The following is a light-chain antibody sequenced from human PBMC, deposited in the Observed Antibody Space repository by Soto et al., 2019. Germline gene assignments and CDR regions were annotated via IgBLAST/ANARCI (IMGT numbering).Light chain of an antibody. J-gene: IGKJ4*01. CDR3: QQYDSSPLT. Sequence: EIVLTQSPGTLSLSPGERATLSCRASQGVTSSYLGWYQQKPGQAPRLLIYGASIRATGITDRFSGSGSGTDFTLTISRLEPEDFAVYYCQQYDSSPLTFGGGTKVEIK. CDR1: QGVTSSY. V-gene: IGKV3-20*01. CDR2: GAS.